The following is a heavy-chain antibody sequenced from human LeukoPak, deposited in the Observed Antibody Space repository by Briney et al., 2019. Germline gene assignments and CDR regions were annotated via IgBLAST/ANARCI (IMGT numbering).Heavy chain of an antibody. Sequence: SETLSLTCTVSGGSISNYYWSWIRQPPGKGLEWIAYIYYSGRTNYNPSLKSRVTISVDTSKNQFSLTLTSVTAADTAVYYCARHSSSSKGWFDPWGQGTLVTVSS. D-gene: IGHD6-6*01. CDR3: ARHSSSSKGWFDP. CDR1: GGSISNYY. CDR2: IYYSGRT. J-gene: IGHJ5*02. V-gene: IGHV4-59*12.